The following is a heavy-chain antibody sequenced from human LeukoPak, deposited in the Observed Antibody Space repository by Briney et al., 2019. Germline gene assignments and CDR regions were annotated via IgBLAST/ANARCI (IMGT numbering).Heavy chain of an antibody. CDR3: ARLGARQVLDY. V-gene: IGHV3-7*01. D-gene: IGHD4-17*01. CDR1: GFTFSSYW. Sequence: GGSLRLSGTASGFTFSSYWMSWVRQAPGKGLEWVANIKQGGGEKYYVDSVKGRFTISRDNAKNSLYLQMNSLRAEDTAVYYCARLGARQVLDYWGQGTLVTVSS. CDR2: IKQGGGEK. J-gene: IGHJ4*02.